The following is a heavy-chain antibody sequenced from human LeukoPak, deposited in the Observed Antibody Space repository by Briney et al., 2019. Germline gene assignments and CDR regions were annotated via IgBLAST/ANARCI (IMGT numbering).Heavy chain of an antibody. V-gene: IGHV3-23*01. Sequence: GGTLRLSCAASGFTFSSYGMSWVRQTPGKGLEWVAATSSSDAGTYHADSVRGRFTISRDNSKNTLYLQMNSLRAEDAAVYFCAKAPVTSCRGAYCYPFDSWGQGTLVTVSS. D-gene: IGHD2-21*01. J-gene: IGHJ4*02. CDR1: GFTFSSYG. CDR2: TSSSDAGT. CDR3: AKAPVTSCRGAYCYPFDS.